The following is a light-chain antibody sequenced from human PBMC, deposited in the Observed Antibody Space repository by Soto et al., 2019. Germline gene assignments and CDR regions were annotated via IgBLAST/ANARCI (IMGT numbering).Light chain of an antibody. V-gene: IGKV3-11*01. CDR2: DAS. CDR1: QSVSSY. CDR3: QQRSISWM. Sequence: EIVLTQSPATLSLSPGDRATLSCRASQSVSSYFAWYQQKPGQAPRLLIYDASNRTTGIPARFSGSGSGTDFTLTLSSLGPEDFAVYYFQQRSISWMFGQVTKVEI. J-gene: IGKJ1*01.